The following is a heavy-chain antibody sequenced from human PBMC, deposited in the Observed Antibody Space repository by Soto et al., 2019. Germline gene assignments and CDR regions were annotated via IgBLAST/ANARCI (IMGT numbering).Heavy chain of an antibody. J-gene: IGHJ3*02. D-gene: IGHD6-19*01. Sequence: ASVKVSCKVSGYTLTELSMHWVRQAPGKGLEWMGGFDPEDGETIYAQKFQGRVTMTEDTSTDTAYMELSSLRSEDTALYYCAQKASGYSSGRAFDIWGQGTMVTVSS. CDR1: GYTLTELS. CDR3: AQKASGYSSGRAFDI. CDR2: FDPEDGET. V-gene: IGHV1-24*01.